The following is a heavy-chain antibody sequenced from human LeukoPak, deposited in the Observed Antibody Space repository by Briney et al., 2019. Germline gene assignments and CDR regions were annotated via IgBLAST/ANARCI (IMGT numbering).Heavy chain of an antibody. D-gene: IGHD6-13*01. CDR1: GGSISSYY. J-gene: IGHJ4*02. V-gene: IGHV4-59*12. Sequence: SETLSLTCTVSGGSISSYYWSWIRQPPGKGLEWIGYIYYSGSTNYNPSLKSRVTISVDTSKNQFSLKLSSVTAADTAVYYCARLDPYSSSWSQKSDVDYWGQGTLVTVSS. CDR3: ARLDPYSSSWSQKSDVDY. CDR2: IYYSGST.